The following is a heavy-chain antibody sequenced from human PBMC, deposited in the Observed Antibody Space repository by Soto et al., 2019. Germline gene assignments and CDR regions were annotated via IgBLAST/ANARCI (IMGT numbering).Heavy chain of an antibody. CDR3: ARLDDFWSGYRGGYYYYHGMDV. D-gene: IGHD3-3*01. Sequence: GESLKISCKGSGYSFTSYWIGWVRQMPGKGLEWMGIIYPGDSDTRYSPSFQGQVTISADKSISTAYLQWSSLKASDTAMYYCARLDDFWSGYRGGYYYYHGMDVWGQGTTVTVSS. J-gene: IGHJ6*02. CDR2: IYPGDSDT. V-gene: IGHV5-51*01. CDR1: GYSFTSYW.